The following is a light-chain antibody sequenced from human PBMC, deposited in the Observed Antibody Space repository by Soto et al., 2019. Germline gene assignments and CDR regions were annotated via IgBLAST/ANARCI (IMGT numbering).Light chain of an antibody. J-gene: IGLJ2*01. V-gene: IGLV2-14*03. CDR2: DVS. Sequence: QSALTQPASVSGSPGQSVTISCTGTSSDVGGYKYVSWYQQHPDIAPKLIIYDVSNRPSGISDRFSGSKSGNTASLTISGLPADDEADYYCSSYTSRGTLVFGGGTKLTVL. CDR3: SSYTSRGTLV. CDR1: SSDVGGYKY.